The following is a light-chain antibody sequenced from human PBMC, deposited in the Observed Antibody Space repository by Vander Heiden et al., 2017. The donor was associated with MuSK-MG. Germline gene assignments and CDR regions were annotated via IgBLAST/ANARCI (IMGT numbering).Light chain of an antibody. CDR3: ATRDDSLNVLV. CDR1: SSNIGRNT. V-gene: IGLV1-44*01. Sequence: QSVLTQPPSTSGTPGQRVTMSCSGSSSNIGRNTVNWYHQLPGTAPKLRSYRNNQRPSGVPDRFSGSKSGTSASLAISVLQAEDEADYYCATRDDSLNVLVFGGGTKL. CDR2: RNN. J-gene: IGLJ2*01.